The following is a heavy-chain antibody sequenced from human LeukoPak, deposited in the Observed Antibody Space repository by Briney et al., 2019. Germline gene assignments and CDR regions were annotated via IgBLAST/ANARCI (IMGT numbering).Heavy chain of an antibody. D-gene: IGHD1-26*01. CDR2: INHSGST. Sequence: SETLSLTCAVYGGSFSGYYWSWIRQPPGKGLEWIGEINHSGSTNYNPSLKSRVTISVDTSKNQFSLKLTSVTAADTAVYYCARLSVIVGAALEYYYYYMDDWGQGTTVTVSS. CDR1: GGSFSGYY. J-gene: IGHJ6*03. CDR3: ARLSVIVGAALEYYYYYMDD. V-gene: IGHV4-34*01.